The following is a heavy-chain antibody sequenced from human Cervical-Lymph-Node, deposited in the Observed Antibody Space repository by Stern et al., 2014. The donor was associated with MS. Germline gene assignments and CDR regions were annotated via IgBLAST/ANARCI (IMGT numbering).Heavy chain of an antibody. CDR3: ATSAGELTPEAV. Sequence: QVQLVQSGAEVKKPGSSMRVSCKASGGTFSSYAISWVRQAPGQGLEWMGGIIPMFGTANYAQKFQGRVTITADASTSTAYMEVSSLRSDDTAVYYCATSAGELTPEAVWGQGTTVTVFS. D-gene: IGHD1-26*01. J-gene: IGHJ6*02. V-gene: IGHV1-69*01. CDR2: IIPMFGTA. CDR1: GGTFSSYA.